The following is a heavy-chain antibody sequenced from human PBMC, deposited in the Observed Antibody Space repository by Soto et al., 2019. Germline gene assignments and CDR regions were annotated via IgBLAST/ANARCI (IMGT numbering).Heavy chain of an antibody. CDR3: ATPLGYDSSGYYRSYYYGMDV. D-gene: IGHD3-22*01. CDR2: INAGNGNT. CDR1: GYTFTSYY. Sequence: ASVKVSCKASGYTFTSYYMHWVRQAPGQRLEWMGWINAGNGNTKYSQKFQGRVTITRDTSASTAYMELSSLRSEDTAVYYCATPLGYDSSGYYRSYYYGMDVWGQGTTVTVSS. V-gene: IGHV1-3*01. J-gene: IGHJ6*02.